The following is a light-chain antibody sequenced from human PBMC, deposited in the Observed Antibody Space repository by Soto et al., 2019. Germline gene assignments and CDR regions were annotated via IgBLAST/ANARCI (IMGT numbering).Light chain of an antibody. V-gene: IGLV1-44*01. J-gene: IGLJ3*02. CDR3: AAWDDSLNGVV. CDR1: SSNIGHNS. CDR2: SSN. Sequence: QSVLTQPASASGTPGQRSTISCSGSSSNIGHNSVNWYQQLPGTAPKLLIYSSNQRPSGVPDRFSGSKSGTSASLAISGLQSGDEAHYYCAAWDDSLNGVVFGGGTKLTVL.